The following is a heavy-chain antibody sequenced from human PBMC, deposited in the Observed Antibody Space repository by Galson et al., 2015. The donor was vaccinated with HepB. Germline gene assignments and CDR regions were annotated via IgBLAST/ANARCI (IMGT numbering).Heavy chain of an antibody. J-gene: IGHJ4*02. CDR3: ARDPERGDGYNFDY. Sequence: SLRLSCAGSGFTFSSCGMTWVRQAPGKGLEWISYINSNSRTIYYADSVKGRFTISRDNARNSLYLQLNSLRDEDTAVYYCARDPERGDGYNFDYWGQGSLVTVSS. CDR1: GFTFSSCG. V-gene: IGHV3-48*02. D-gene: IGHD5-24*01. CDR2: INSNSRTI.